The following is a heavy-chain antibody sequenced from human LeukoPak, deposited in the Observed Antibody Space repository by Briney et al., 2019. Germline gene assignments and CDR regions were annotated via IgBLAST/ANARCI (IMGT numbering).Heavy chain of an antibody. CDR2: ISYDGSNK. Sequence: GGSLRLSCAASGFAFSSYGMHWVRQAPGKGLEWVAVISYDGSNKYYADSVKGRFTISRDNSKNTLYLQMNSLRAEDTAVYYCAKCVVPAADYYYGMDVWGQGTTVTVSS. CDR1: GFAFSSYG. CDR3: AKCVVPAADYYYGMDV. J-gene: IGHJ6*02. V-gene: IGHV3-30*18. D-gene: IGHD2-2*01.